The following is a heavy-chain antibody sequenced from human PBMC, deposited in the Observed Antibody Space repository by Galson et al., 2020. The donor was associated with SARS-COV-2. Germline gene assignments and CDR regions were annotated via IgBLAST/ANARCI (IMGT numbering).Heavy chain of an antibody. CDR1: GFTFSTHW. Sequence: GESLKISCAASGFTFSTHWMHWVRQAPGKGPVWVSRISGDGSHTNYADSVKGRFTISRDNTKNRLYLEMSNLRAEDTAFYYCARALGHSESSGYYHYWGQGILVTVSS. CDR2: ISGDGSHT. CDR3: ARALGHSESSGYYHY. V-gene: IGHV3-74*01. J-gene: IGHJ4*02. D-gene: IGHD3-22*01.